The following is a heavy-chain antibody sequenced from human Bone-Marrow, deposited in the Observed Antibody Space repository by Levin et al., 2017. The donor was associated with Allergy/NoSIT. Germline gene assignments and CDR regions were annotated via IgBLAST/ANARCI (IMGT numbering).Heavy chain of an antibody. CDR3: ARDYKVVAAIFNNWFDP. V-gene: IGHV1-2*06. CDR2: INPNSGGT. CDR1: GYTFTGYY. Sequence: GESLKISCKASGYTFTGYYMHWVRQAPGQGLEWMGRINPNSGGTNYAQKFQGRVTMTRDTSISTAYMELSRLRSDDTAVYYCARDYKVVAAIFNNWFDPWGQGTLVTVSS. J-gene: IGHJ5*02. D-gene: IGHD2-15*01.